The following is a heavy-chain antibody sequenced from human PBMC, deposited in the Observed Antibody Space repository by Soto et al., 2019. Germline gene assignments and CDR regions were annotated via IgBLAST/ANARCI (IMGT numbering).Heavy chain of an antibody. CDR2: IYYSGST. J-gene: IGHJ5*02. CDR1: GGSISSGDYN. CDR3: ARFGSSELHWFDP. V-gene: IGHV4-30-4*01. Sequence: QVQLQESGPGLVKPSQTLSLTCTVSGGSISSGDYNWSWIRQPPGKGLEWIGYIYYSGSTYYNPSLKSRVTISVDTSKNQSSLKLSSVTAADTAVYYCARFGSSELHWFDPWGQGTLVTVSS. D-gene: IGHD6-13*01.